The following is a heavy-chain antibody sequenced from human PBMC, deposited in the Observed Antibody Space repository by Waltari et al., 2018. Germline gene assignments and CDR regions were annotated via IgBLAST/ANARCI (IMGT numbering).Heavy chain of an antibody. CDR3: ASLFLGYCSGGSCLDY. D-gene: IGHD2-15*01. Sequence: QVQLQQWGAGLLKPSETLSLTCAVYGGSFSGYYWSWIRQPPGKGLEWIGEINPRCGPNYTPSLKRRFTISVDTSKNPFSLKLSSVTAADTAVSYCASLFLGYCSGGSCLDYWGQGTLVTVSS. J-gene: IGHJ4*02. V-gene: IGHV4-34*01. CDR2: INPRCGP. CDR1: GGSFSGYY.